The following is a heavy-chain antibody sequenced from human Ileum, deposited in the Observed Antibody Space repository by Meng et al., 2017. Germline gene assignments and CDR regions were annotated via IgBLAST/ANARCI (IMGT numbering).Heavy chain of an antibody. J-gene: IGHJ4*02. V-gene: IGHV4-61*01. Sequence: QMQLQGASRRLVRPSETLSLTCTVSGASVSSNNDGWGWIRQPPGKGLEWIGYGSTNHNPSLKSRVTISVDTSKNQFFLTLNSVTAADTAIYYCARDHWGSLDYWGQGILVTVSS. CDR1: GASVSSNNDG. CDR2: GST. D-gene: IGHD7-27*01. CDR3: ARDHWGSLDY.